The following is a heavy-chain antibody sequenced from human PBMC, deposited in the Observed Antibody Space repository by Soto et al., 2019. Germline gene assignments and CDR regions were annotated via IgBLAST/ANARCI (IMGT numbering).Heavy chain of an antibody. CDR2: IKQDGSEK. V-gene: IGHV3-7*01. CDR1: GFTFSSYW. J-gene: IGHJ4*02. Sequence: EVQLVESGGGLVQPGGSLRLSCAASGFTFSSYWMSWVRQAPGKGLEGVANIKQDGSEKYYVDSVKGRFTISRDNAKTSLYLQMNSLRAEDTAVYYCARVRTPFKYYVDYWGQGTLVTVSS. CDR3: ARVRTPFKYYVDY.